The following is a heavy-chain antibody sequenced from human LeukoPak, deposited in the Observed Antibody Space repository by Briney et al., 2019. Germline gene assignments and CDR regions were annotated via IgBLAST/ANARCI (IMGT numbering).Heavy chain of an antibody. V-gene: IGHV3-30*02. J-gene: IGHJ4*02. Sequence: EGSLRLSCAASGFTFSSYGMHWVRQAPGKGLEWVAFIRYDGSNKYYADSVKGRFTISRDNSKNTLYLQMNSLRAEDTAVYYCAKDVTGDIVATIIDYWGQGTLVTVSS. CDR1: GFTFSSYG. CDR3: AKDVTGDIVATIIDY. CDR2: IRYDGSNK. D-gene: IGHD5-12*01.